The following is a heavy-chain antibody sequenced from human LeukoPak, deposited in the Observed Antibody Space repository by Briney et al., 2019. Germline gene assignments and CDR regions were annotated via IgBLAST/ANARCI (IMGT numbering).Heavy chain of an antibody. Sequence: RGSLRLSCAASGFTFNYYALSWVRQAPGKGLQWVSAISGSGSSTYHADSVQGRFTTSRDNSKNTLYLHMVSLRAEDTAIYYCAKQRRALVVPSTLDYWGQGTLVTVSS. D-gene: IGHD2-2*01. CDR1: GFTFNYYA. CDR2: ISGSGSST. CDR3: AKQRRALVVPSTLDY. J-gene: IGHJ4*02. V-gene: IGHV3-23*01.